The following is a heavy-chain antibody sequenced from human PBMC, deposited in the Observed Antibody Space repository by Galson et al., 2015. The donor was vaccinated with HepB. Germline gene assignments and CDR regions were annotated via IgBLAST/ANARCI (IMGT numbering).Heavy chain of an antibody. CDR1: GGTFSSYA. V-gene: IGHV1-69*06. CDR2: IIPIFGTA. J-gene: IGHJ6*02. CDR3: ARYKRPTPAGISYRHFYAMDV. Sequence: SVKVSCKASGGTFSSYAISWVRQAPGQGLEWMGRIIPIFGTANYAQKFQGRVTINADKSTNTAYMELSSLRSEDTTVYFCARYKRPTPAGISYRHFYAMDVWGQGTTVTVSS. D-gene: IGHD2-2*01.